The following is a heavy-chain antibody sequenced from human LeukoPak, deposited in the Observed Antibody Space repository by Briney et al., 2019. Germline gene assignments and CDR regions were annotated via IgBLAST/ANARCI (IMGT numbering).Heavy chain of an antibody. CDR2: ISSSSSYI. CDR1: GFTFSSYS. J-gene: IGHJ4*02. V-gene: IGHV3-21*01. Sequence: GGSLRLSCAASGFTFSSYSMNWVRQAPGKGLEWVSSISSSSSYIYYADSVKGRFTISRDNAKNSLYLQMNSLRAEDTAVYYCARGRVGAPAEPFFDYWGQGTLVTVSS. CDR3: ARGRVGAPAEPFFDY. D-gene: IGHD1-26*01.